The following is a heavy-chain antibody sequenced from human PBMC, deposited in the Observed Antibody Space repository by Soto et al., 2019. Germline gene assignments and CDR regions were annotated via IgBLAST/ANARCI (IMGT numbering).Heavy chain of an antibody. V-gene: IGHV3-66*01. CDR3: ARDDVLCDGGRCYGVPLDV. J-gene: IGHJ6*04. CDR2: IQSGGPT. CDR1: GFTVSSKY. Sequence: EVQLVESGGGLVQPGGSLRLSCAASGFTVSSKYMSWVRQAPGKGLEWVSLIQSGGPTYYADSVKGRFTISRDTSENTGHLQMDSLRAEDTAVYYCARDDVLCDGGRCYGVPLDVWDKGTTVTVSS. D-gene: IGHD2-15*01.